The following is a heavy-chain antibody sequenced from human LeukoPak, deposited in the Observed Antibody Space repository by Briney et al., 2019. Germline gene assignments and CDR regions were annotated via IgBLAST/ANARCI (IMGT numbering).Heavy chain of an antibody. CDR3: AKAPTSSGWYIDY. D-gene: IGHD6-19*01. CDR2: ISGSGGST. CDR1: GFTFSSYA. Sequence: GGSLRLSCAASGFTFSSYAMNWVRQAPGKGLEWVSGISGSGGSTYYADSVKGRFTISRDNSKNTLYLQMNSLRAEDTAEYYCAKAPTSSGWYIDYWGQGTLVTVSS. J-gene: IGHJ4*02. V-gene: IGHV3-23*01.